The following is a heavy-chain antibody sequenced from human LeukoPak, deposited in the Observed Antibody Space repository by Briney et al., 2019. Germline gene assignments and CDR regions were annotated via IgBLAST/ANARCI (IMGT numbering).Heavy chain of an antibody. D-gene: IGHD6-6*01. CDR2: INPNSDGT. J-gene: IGHJ4*02. CDR3: ARESVPAVAARRGLNY. V-gene: IGHV1-2*02. Sequence: ASVKVSCKASGYTFTGYYMHWVRQAPGQGLEWMGWINPNSDGTNYAQKFQGRVTMTRDTSISTVYMEMSRLRSDDTAVYYCARESVPAVAARRGLNYGGQGTLVAVSS. CDR1: GYTFTGYY.